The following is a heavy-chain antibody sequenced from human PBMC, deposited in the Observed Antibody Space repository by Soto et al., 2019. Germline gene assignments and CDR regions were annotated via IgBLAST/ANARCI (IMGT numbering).Heavy chain of an antibody. J-gene: IGHJ4*02. D-gene: IGHD3-3*01. CDR3: AREPYYDFWSGYPTIFDY. Sequence: SLRLSCAASGFTFSSYSMNWVRQAPGKGLEWVSYISSSSSTIYYADSVKGRFTISRDNAKNSLYLQMNSLRAEDTAVYYCAREPYYDFWSGYPTIFDYWGQGTLVTVSS. CDR2: ISSSSSTI. CDR1: GFTFSSYS. V-gene: IGHV3-48*01.